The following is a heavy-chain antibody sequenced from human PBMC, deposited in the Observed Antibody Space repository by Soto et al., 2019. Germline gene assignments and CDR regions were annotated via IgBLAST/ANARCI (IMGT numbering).Heavy chain of an antibody. CDR1: GGSIRSGDYY. CDR2: IYYSGTT. Sequence: SEMLSLTCTVSGGSIRSGDYYWSWVRQPPGKGLEWIAYIYYSGTTYYNPSLKSRVTMSRDTSKNQFSLKLESVTAADTAVYYCASEVGELDYSSSSDAFDIWGQGTMVTVSS. V-gene: IGHV4-30-4*01. CDR3: ASEVGELDYSSSSDAFDI. D-gene: IGHD6-6*01. J-gene: IGHJ3*02.